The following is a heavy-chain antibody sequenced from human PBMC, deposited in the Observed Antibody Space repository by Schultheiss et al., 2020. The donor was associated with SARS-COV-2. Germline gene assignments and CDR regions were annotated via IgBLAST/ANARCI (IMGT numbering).Heavy chain of an antibody. CDR2: IYYSGST. CDR1: GGSFSGYY. V-gene: IGHV4-59*01. J-gene: IGHJ2*01. Sequence: SETLSLTCAVYGGSFSGYYWSWIRQPPGKGLEWIGYIYYSGSTNYNPSLKSRVTISVDTSKNQFSLKLSSVTAADTAVYYCARVPYGDPYWYFDLWGRGTLVTVSS. D-gene: IGHD4-17*01. CDR3: ARVPYGDPYWYFDL.